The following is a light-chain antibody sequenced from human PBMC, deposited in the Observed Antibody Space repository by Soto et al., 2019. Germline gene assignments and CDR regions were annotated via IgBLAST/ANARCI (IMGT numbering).Light chain of an antibody. Sequence: QSALTQPRSVSGSPGQSVTISCTGTSSDIGGHISVSWFQKHPGKAPKLMIFDVSKRPSGVPDRFSGSKSGNTASLTISGIQAEDEADYYCCSSAGAFYVFGTGTKVTVL. CDR3: CSSAGAFYV. V-gene: IGLV2-11*01. CDR2: DVS. J-gene: IGLJ1*01. CDR1: SSDIGGHIS.